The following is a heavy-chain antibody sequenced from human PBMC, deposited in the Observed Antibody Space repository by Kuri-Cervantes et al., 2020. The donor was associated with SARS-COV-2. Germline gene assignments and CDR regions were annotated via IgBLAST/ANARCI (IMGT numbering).Heavy chain of an antibody. Sequence: GGSLRLSCAASGFTFSSYAMHWVRQAPGKGLEWVAVISYDGSNKYYADSVKGRFTISRDNSKNTLYLQMNSLRAEDTAEYYCARDRLGLLLCFDFWGQGTLVTVSS. CDR3: ARDRLGLLLCFDF. D-gene: IGHD2/OR15-2a*01. J-gene: IGHJ4*02. V-gene: IGHV3-30*04. CDR1: GFTFSSYA. CDR2: ISYDGSNK.